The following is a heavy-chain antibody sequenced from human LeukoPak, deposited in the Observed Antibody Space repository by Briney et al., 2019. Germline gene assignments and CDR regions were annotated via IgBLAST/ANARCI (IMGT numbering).Heavy chain of an antibody. D-gene: IGHD5-12*01. CDR1: GYTFTSYG. CDR2: ISAYNGNT. J-gene: IGHJ3*02. V-gene: IGHV1-18*01. CDR3: ARTDIVATADAFDI. Sequence: ASVKVSCKASGYTFTSYGISWVRQAPGQGLEWMGWISAYNGNTNYAQKLQGRVTMTTDTSTSTAYMELRSLRSDDTAVYYCARTDIVATADAFDIWGQGTMVTVSS.